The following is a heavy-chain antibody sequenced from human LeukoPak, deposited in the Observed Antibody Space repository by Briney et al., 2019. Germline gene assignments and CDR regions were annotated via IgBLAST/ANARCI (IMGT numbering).Heavy chain of an antibody. CDR3: ARSTDIVVVPAATRFLEGSLEHGYYYYMDA. Sequence: SVKISCKASGGTFSSYAISRVRQAPGQGLEWMGGIIPIFGTANYAQKFQGRGTITADESTSTAYMDLSSLRSEDSAVYYCARSTDIVVVPAATRFLEGSLEHGYYYYMDAWGKGTTVTVSS. CDR1: GGTFSSYA. CDR2: IIPIFGTA. J-gene: IGHJ6*03. D-gene: IGHD2-2*01. V-gene: IGHV1-69*13.